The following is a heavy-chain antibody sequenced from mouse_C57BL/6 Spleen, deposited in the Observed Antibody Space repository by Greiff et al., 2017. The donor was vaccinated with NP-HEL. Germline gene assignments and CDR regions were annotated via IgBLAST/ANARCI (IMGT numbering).Heavy chain of an antibody. Sequence: VQLQQSGPELVKPGASVTISCKASGYAFTSSWMNWVKQRPGKGLVWIGRIYPGDGDTNYNGKLKGQATLTADKSSSTAYMQLSSLTSEDSAVYFCAREGQLNAMDYWGQGTSVTVSS. V-gene: IGHV1-82*01. CDR1: GYAFTSSW. D-gene: IGHD3-2*02. CDR2: IYPGDGDT. J-gene: IGHJ4*01. CDR3: AREGQLNAMDY.